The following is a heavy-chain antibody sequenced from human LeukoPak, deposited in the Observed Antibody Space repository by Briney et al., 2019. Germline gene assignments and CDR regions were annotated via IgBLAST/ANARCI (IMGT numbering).Heavy chain of an antibody. CDR2: NYYSGST. J-gene: IGHJ3*02. V-gene: IGHV4-39*07. Sequence: ASETLSLTCTVSGGSISSSSYYWGWIRQPPGKGLEWIGSNYYSGSTYYNPSLKSRVTISVDTSKNQFSLKLSSVTAADTAVYYCGSTTVVTPWAFDIWGQGTMVTVSS. CDR1: GGSISSSSYY. CDR3: GSTTVVTPWAFDI. D-gene: IGHD4-23*01.